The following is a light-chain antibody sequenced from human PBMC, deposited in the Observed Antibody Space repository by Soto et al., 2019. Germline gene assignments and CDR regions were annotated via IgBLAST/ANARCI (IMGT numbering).Light chain of an antibody. Sequence: DIVMTQSPLSLPVTPGEPASIACRSSQSLLHSNGYNYLDRYLQKPGQSPQLLIYLGSNRASGVPDRISGSGSGTDFTLKISRVEAEDAGVYYCMQTLQTPPFTFGPGTKVDIK. CDR3: MQTLQTPPFT. J-gene: IGKJ3*01. CDR2: LGS. CDR1: QSLLHSNGYNY. V-gene: IGKV2-28*01.